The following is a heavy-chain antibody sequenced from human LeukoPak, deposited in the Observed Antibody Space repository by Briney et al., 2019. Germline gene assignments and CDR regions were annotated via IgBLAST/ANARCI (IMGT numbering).Heavy chain of an antibody. J-gene: IGHJ4*02. D-gene: IGHD6-19*01. V-gene: IGHV3-30*02. CDR3: AKDPPYSSGCLDY. CDR1: GFTFSSYA. CDR2: IRYDGSNK. Sequence: GGSLRLSCAASGFTFSSYAMSWVRQAPGKGLEWVAFIRYDGSNKYYADSVKGRFTISRDNSKNTLYLQMNSLRAEDTAVYYCAKDPPYSSGCLDYWGQGTLVTVSS.